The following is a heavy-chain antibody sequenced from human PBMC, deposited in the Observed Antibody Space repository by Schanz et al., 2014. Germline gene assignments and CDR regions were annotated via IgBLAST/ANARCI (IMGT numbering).Heavy chain of an antibody. V-gene: IGHV3-23*04. CDR1: GFTFTTYA. CDR3: AKRNHDMQSLPLDY. J-gene: IGHJ4*02. D-gene: IGHD3-9*01. Sequence: EVQLVESGGGLVQPGESLRLSCAASGFTFTTYAMSWVRQAPGKGLEWVSIITGSGATYYADSVKGRFTISRDNSKNTLYLQMNSLSAEDTAVYYCAKRNHDMQSLPLDYWGQGTRVTVSS. CDR2: ITGSGAT.